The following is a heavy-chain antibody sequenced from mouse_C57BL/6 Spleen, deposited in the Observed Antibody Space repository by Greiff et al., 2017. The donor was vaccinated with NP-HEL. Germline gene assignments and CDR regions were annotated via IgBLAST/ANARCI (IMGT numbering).Heavy chain of an antibody. V-gene: IGHV1-52*01. Sequence: QVQLQQPGAELVRPGSSVKLSCKASGYTFTSYWMHWVKQRPIQGLEWIGNIDPSDSETHYNQKFKDKATLTVDKSSSTAYMQLSSLTSEDSAVYYCARSLYDGYHLYFDYWGKGTTLTVSS. D-gene: IGHD2-3*01. CDR2: IDPSDSET. J-gene: IGHJ2*01. CDR1: GYTFTSYW. CDR3: ARSLYDGYHLYFDY.